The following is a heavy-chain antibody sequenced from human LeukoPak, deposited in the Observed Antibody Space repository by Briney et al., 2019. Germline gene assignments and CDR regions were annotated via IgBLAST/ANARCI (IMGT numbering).Heavy chain of an antibody. Sequence: ASVKVSCKASGYTFTSYGISWVRQAPGQGLEWMGWISAYNGNTNYAQKLQGRVTMTTDTSTSTAYMELRSLRSDDTAVYYCARDGPYSLASYCYYGMDVWGQGTTVTVSS. CDR3: ARDGPYSLASYCYYGMDV. CDR2: ISAYNGNT. D-gene: IGHD5-18*01. CDR1: GYTFTSYG. V-gene: IGHV1-18*01. J-gene: IGHJ6*02.